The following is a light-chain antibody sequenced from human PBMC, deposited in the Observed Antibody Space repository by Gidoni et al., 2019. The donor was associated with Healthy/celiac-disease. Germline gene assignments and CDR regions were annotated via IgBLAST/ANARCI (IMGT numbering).Light chain of an antibody. CDR1: QSISSY. V-gene: IGKV1-39*01. Sequence: DIQMTQPPSSLSASVGDRVTITCRASQSISSYLNWYQQKPGKAPKLLIYAASSLQRGVPSRFSGSGAGTDFTLTISSLQPEDFATYYCQQSYSTPPTFGQGTKVEIK. J-gene: IGKJ1*01. CDR3: QQSYSTPPT. CDR2: AAS.